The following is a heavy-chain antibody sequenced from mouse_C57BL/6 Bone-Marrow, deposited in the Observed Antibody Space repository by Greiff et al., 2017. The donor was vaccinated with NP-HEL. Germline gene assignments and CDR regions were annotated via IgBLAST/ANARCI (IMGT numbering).Heavy chain of an antibody. CDR3: ARRADERFAY. V-gene: IGHV1-81*01. CDR1: GYTFTSYG. Sequence: VKLQESGAELARPGASVKLSCKASGYTFTSYGISWVKQRTGQGLEWIGEIYPRSGNTYYNEKFKGKATLTADKSSSTAYMELRSLTSEDSAVYFCARRADERFAYWGQGTLVTVSA. D-gene: IGHD3-3*01. CDR2: IYPRSGNT. J-gene: IGHJ3*01.